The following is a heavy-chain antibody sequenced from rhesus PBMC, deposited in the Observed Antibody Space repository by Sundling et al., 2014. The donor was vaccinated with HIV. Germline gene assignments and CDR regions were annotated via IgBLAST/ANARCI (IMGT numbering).Heavy chain of an antibody. D-gene: IGHD3-3*01. Sequence: EVQLVESGGGLVQPGGSLRLSCAASGFTFSSYGMSWVRQAPGKGLEWVSSISAASSYIYYADSVKGRFTISRDNAKNSLSLQMKSLRAEDTAVYYCTRAHLDWLFDNYGLDSWGQGVVVTGLL. CDR2: ISAASSYI. CDR3: TRAHLDWLFDNYGLDS. CDR1: GFTFSSYG. J-gene: IGHJ6*01. V-gene: IGHV3-136*01.